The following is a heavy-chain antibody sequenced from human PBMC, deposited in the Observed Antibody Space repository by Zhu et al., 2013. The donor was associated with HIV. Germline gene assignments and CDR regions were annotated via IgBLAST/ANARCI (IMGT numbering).Heavy chain of an antibody. D-gene: IGHD6-19*01. CDR3: ARVIKQWLVYYYYYYMDV. V-gene: IGHV1-69*01. J-gene: IGHJ6*03. Sequence: QVQLVQSGAEVKKPGSSVKVSCKASGGTFSSYAISWVRQAPGQGLEWMGGIIPIFGTANYAQKFQGRVTITADESTSTAYMELSSLRSEDTAVYYCARVIKQWLVYYYYYYMDVWGKGTTVTVSS. CDR1: GGTFSSYA. CDR2: IIPIFGTA.